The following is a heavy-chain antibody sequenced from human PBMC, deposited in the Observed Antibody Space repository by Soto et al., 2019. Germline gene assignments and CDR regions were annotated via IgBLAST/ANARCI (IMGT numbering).Heavy chain of an antibody. J-gene: IGHJ4*02. CDR2: INTDGSGT. CDR1: GFTFSSDW. CDR3: ARDRPASHYYFDY. V-gene: IGHV3-74*01. D-gene: IGHD6-6*01. Sequence: EVQLVESGGGLAQPGGSLRLSCAASGFTFSSDWMHWVRQAPGKGLVWVSRINTDGSGTSYADSVKGRFTISRDNAKNTLYLQMTSLRADATAVYYCARDRPASHYYFDYWGQGTLVTVSS.